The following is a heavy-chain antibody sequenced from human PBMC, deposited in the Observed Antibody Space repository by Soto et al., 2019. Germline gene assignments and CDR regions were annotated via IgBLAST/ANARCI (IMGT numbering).Heavy chain of an antibody. V-gene: IGHV3-23*01. CDR2: ISATGIST. CDR3: ARDKDTSSWTGFDF. J-gene: IGHJ4*01. CDR1: GFTFATYA. D-gene: IGHD1-1*01. Sequence: GGSLRLSCAASGFTFATYAMSWVRQAPGKGLEWVSAISATGISTHYADSVKGRVTISRDNSANTLSLEMSSLTAEDTAVYYCARDKDTSSWTGFDFWGRGTLVTSPQ.